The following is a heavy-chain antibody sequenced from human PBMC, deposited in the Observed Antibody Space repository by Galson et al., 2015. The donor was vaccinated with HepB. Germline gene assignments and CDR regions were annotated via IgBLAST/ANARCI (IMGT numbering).Heavy chain of an antibody. CDR1: GYTFTSYG. Sequence: SVKVSCKASGYTFTSYGISWVRQAPGQGLEWMGWISAYNGNTNYAQKLQGRVTMTTDTSTSTAYMELRSLRSDDTAVYYCARAGGLRAHYYDSSGYYCYFHYWGEGTLVTVSS. V-gene: IGHV1-18*04. CDR3: ARAGGLRAHYYDSSGYYCYFHY. J-gene: IGHJ4*02. D-gene: IGHD3-22*01. CDR2: ISAYNGNT.